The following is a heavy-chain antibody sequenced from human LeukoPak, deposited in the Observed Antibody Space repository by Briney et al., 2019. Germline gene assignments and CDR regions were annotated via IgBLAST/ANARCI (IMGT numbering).Heavy chain of an antibody. Sequence: LSLTCTVSGGSISSSSYYWSWIRQAPGQGLEWISYIDRSGNTKYYADSVKGRLTISRDNAKNSLLLQVNSLRAEDTAVYYCAREFSYGTDWGQGTLVIVSS. V-gene: IGHV3-11*01. J-gene: IGHJ4*02. D-gene: IGHD5-18*01. CDR1: GGSISSSSYY. CDR3: AREFSYGTD. CDR2: IDRSGNTK.